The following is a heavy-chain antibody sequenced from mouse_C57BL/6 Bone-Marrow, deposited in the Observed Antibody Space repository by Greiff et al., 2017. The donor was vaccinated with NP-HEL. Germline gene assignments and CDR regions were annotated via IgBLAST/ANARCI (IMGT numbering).Heavy chain of an antibody. CDR2: IHPNSGST. CDR3: AKNLLLWYFWFSFDY. Sequence: VQLQQPGAELVKPGASVKLSCKASGYTFTSYWMHWVKQRPGQGLEWIGMIHPNSGSTNYNEKFKSKATLTVDKSYSTAYMQLSSLTSEDSAVYCCAKNLLLWYFWFSFDYWGQGTTLTVSS. V-gene: IGHV1-64*01. J-gene: IGHJ2*01. CDR1: GYTFTSYW. D-gene: IGHD2-1*01.